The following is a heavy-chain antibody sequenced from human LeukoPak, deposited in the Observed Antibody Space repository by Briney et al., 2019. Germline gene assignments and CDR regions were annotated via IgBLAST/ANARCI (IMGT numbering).Heavy chain of an antibody. J-gene: IGHJ5*02. CDR1: GFTVSSNY. CDR3: AKDEDESITGGNWFDP. CDR2: ISYDGSNK. Sequence: PGGSLRLSCAASGFTVSSNYMSWVRQAPGKGLEWVAVISYDGSNKYYADSVKGRFTISRDNSKNTLYLQMNSLRGEDRAVYYCAKDEDESITGGNWFDPWGQGTLVTVSS. D-gene: IGHD1-14*01. V-gene: IGHV3-30*18.